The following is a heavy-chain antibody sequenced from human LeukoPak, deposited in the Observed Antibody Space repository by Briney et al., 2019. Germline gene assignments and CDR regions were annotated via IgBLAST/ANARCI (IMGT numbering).Heavy chain of an antibody. CDR2: INPSGGST. Sequence: ASVKVSCKASGYTFTNYYIHWVRQTPGQGLECMGIINPSGGSTSYAQKFQGRVPMTRDMSTSTVYMELSSLRSEDTAVYYCARGGVGATTYVWFDPWGQGTLVTVSS. V-gene: IGHV1-46*01. CDR3: ARGGVGATTYVWFDP. J-gene: IGHJ5*02. CDR1: GYTFTNYY. D-gene: IGHD1-26*01.